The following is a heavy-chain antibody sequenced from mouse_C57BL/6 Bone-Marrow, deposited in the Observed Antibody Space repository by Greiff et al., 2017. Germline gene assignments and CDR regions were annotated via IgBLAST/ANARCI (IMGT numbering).Heavy chain of an antibody. CDR2: IDPANGNT. CDR3: ASPYYYGSSYWYFDV. J-gene: IGHJ1*03. Sequence: VQLQQSVAELVRPGASVKLSCTASGFNIKSSYMHWVKQRPEQGLEWIGRIDPANGNTKYAPKFKGKATITADPSSNTAYLQLSSLTSENTAISYCASPYYYGSSYWYFDVWGTGTTVTVSS. CDR1: GFNIKSSY. V-gene: IGHV14-3*01. D-gene: IGHD1-1*01.